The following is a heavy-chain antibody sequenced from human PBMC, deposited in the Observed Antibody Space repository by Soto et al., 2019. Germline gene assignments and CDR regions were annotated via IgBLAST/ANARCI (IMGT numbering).Heavy chain of an antibody. V-gene: IGHV4-34*01. J-gene: IGHJ5*02. CDR2: INHSGST. D-gene: IGHD2-15*01. CDR3: ARGIVVVVAAKGCWFDP. CDR1: GGSFSGYY. Sequence: SETLSLTCAVYGGSFSGYYWSWIRQPPGKGLEWIGEINHSGSTNYNPSLKSRVTISVDTSKNQFSLKLSSVTAADTAVYYCARGIVVVVAAKGCWFDPWGQGTLVTVSS.